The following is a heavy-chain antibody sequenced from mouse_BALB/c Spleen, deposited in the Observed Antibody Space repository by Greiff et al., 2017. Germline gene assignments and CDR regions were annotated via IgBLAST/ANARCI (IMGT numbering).Heavy chain of an antibody. J-gene: IGHJ1*01. CDR1: GDSITSGY. D-gene: IGHD2-3*01. CDR3: ARYLDGYWYFDV. CDR2: ISYSGST. Sequence: EVKVEESGPSLVKPSQTLSLTCSVTGDSITSGYWNWIRKFPGNKLEYMGYISYSGSTYYNPSLKSRISITRDTSKNQYYLQLNSVTTEDTATYYCARYLDGYWYFDVWGAGTTVTVSS. V-gene: IGHV3-8*02.